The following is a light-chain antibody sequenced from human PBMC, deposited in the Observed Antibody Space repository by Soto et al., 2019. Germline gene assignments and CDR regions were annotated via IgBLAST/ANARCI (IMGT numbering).Light chain of an antibody. CDR1: QRVSTN. V-gene: IGKV3-20*01. Sequence: ETVMTQSPATLSVSPGERATRSCRASQRVSTNLAWYQQKPGQSPRLLIYGASTRATGIPDRFSGSGSGTDFTLTISRLEPEDFAVYYCQQYGTSPWTFGQGTKVDIK. J-gene: IGKJ1*01. CDR2: GAS. CDR3: QQYGTSPWT.